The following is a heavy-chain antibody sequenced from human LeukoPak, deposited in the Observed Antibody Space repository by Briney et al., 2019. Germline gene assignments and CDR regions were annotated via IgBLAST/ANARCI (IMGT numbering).Heavy chain of an antibody. CDR3: AKSGLNRFDY. Sequence: HPGGSLRLSCATSGFTFSIYAMTWVRQAPGKGLEWVSTLTGSGGSTYYADSVKGRFTTSRDNSKNTLSLQMNSLRAEDTAVYYCAKSGLNRFDYWGQGTLVSVSS. D-gene: IGHD2-15*01. CDR2: LTGSGGST. V-gene: IGHV3-23*01. J-gene: IGHJ4*02. CDR1: GFTFSIYA.